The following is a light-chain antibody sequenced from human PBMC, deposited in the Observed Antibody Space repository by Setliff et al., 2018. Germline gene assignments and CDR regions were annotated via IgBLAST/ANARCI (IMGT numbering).Light chain of an antibody. J-gene: IGLJ1*01. Sequence: QSVLTQPASVSGSPGQSIAVSCTGSGSDVGAYKFVSWYQQRPGKAPRLMIYDVSNRPSGVSDRFSGSKSGNTASLTISGLQAEDEADYYCCSYTGTSTSYVFGTGTKVTVL. CDR3: CSYTGTSTSYV. CDR1: GSDVGAYKF. CDR2: DVS. V-gene: IGLV2-14*01.